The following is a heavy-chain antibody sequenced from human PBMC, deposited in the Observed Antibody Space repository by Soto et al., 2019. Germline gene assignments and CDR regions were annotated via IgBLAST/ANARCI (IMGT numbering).Heavy chain of an antibody. V-gene: IGHV3-7*02. J-gene: IGHJ4*02. CDR2: IKQDGSLK. CDR3: ASGNWIDPDFDY. D-gene: IGHD1-1*01. CDR1: GFTFSNYW. Sequence: EVQLVESGGGLVQPGGSLRLSCVGSGFTFSNYWMSWVRQAPGKGLEWVANIKQDGSLKQYVDSVKGRFTISRDNAKNALYLQMNSLGVGDTAVYYCASGNWIDPDFDYWGQGMLVTISS.